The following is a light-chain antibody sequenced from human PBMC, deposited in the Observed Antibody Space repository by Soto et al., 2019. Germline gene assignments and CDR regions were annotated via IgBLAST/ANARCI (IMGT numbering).Light chain of an antibody. CDR3: ASYAGSSNFV. V-gene: IGLV2-14*01. CDR1: SSDVGGFNY. Sequence: QSVLTQPASVSGSPGQSITISCTGTSSDVGGFNYVSWFQQHPGKAPKLIIYEVSNRPSGISDRFSGSKSGNTASLTISGLQAEDEADYYCASYAGSSNFVFGTGTKVTVL. CDR2: EVS. J-gene: IGLJ1*01.